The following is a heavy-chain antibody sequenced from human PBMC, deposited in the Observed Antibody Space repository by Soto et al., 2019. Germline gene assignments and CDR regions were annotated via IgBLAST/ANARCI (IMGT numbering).Heavy chain of an antibody. J-gene: IGHJ5*02. CDR2: INPNSGGT. V-gene: IGHV1-2*04. CDR1: GYTFTGYY. Sequence: ASVKVSCKASGYTFTGYYIHWVRQAPGQGLEWMGWINPNSGGTNYAQKFQGWVTMTRDTSISTAYMELSRLRSDDTAVYYCARGGDLYCSGGSCYSCFDPWGQGTLVTVSS. CDR3: ARGGDLYCSGGSCYSCFDP. D-gene: IGHD2-15*01.